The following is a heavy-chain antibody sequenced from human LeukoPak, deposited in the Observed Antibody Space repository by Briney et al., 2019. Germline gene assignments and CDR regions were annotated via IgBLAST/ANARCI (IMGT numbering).Heavy chain of an antibody. CDR3: ARRSSANARVKQWLVRVLDY. CDR1: GGSFSGYY. V-gene: IGHV4-34*01. J-gene: IGHJ4*02. Sequence: SETLSLTCAVYGGSFSGYYWSWIRQPPGKGLEWIGEINHSGSTNYNPSLKSRVTISVDTSKNQFSLKLSSVTAADTAVYYRARRSSANARVKQWLVRVLDYWGQGTLVTVSS. D-gene: IGHD6-19*01. CDR2: INHSGST.